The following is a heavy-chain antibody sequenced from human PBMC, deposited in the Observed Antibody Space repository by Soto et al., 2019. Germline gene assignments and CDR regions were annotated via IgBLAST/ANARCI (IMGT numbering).Heavy chain of an antibody. J-gene: IGHJ6*03. D-gene: IGHD3-10*01. CDR2: IRSKAYGGTT. CDR1: GFTFGDYA. Sequence: GGSLRLSCTASGFTFGDYAMSWFRQAPGKGLEWVGFIRSKAYGGTTEYAASVKGRFTISRDDSKSIAYLQMNSLKTEDTAVYYCTRGGGFGEFYYYYMDVWGKGTTVTVSS. V-gene: IGHV3-49*03. CDR3: TRGGGFGEFYYYYMDV.